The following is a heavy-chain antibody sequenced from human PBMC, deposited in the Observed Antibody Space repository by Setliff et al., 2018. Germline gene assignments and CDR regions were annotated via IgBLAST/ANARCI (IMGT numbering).Heavy chain of an antibody. Sequence: PGGSLRLSCAASGFTFSTYWMTWVRQAPGKGLEWVASIKHDGTEQKYVDSVKGRFTISRDNGKNSLHLQMNGLRAADTAVYYCARDGGTGDSGTYFNIGFYSWGQGTQVTVSS. V-gene: IGHV3-7*03. CDR3: ARDGGTGDSGTYFNIGFYS. J-gene: IGHJ5*01. CDR1: GFTFSTYW. D-gene: IGHD3-10*01. CDR2: IKHDGTEQ.